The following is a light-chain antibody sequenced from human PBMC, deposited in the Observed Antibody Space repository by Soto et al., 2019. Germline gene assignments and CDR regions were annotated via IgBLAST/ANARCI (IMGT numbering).Light chain of an antibody. V-gene: IGKV3-15*01. CDR2: GAS. Sequence: EIVMTQSPATLSVAPVERATLSCMARQSFYQSLAWYRQKPGQAPRVLIYGASTKATGIPSRFSGSWSGTEFTLYISSRQSEDFAVTFCQQYNNGPPVTFGPGTKVDI. J-gene: IGKJ3*01. CDR3: QQYNNGPPVT. CDR1: QSFYQS.